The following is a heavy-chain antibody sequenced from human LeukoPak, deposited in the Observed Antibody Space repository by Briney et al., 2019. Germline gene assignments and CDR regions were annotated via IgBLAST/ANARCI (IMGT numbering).Heavy chain of an antibody. CDR2: SNPNSGAT. V-gene: IGHV1-2*02. CDR3: ATVGAKTFDD. D-gene: IGHD1-26*01. J-gene: IGHJ4*02. CDR1: GYTFTDYY. Sequence: ASVKVSCKASGYTFTDYYIHWVRQAPGQGLEWMGWSNPNSGATSYAQKFQGRVTMTRDTSIRTAYMELSRLRSDDTAVYYCATVGAKTFDDWGQGTLVTVSS.